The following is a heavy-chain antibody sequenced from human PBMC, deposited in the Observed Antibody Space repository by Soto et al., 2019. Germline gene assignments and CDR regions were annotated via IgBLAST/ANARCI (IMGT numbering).Heavy chain of an antibody. CDR2: ISAYNGNT. J-gene: IGHJ6*02. D-gene: IGHD3-3*01. CDR3: ARGTAPYYDFWSGYYTGDYGMDV. Sequence: GASVKVSCKASGYTFTSYGISWVRQAPGQGLEWMGWISAYNGNTNYAQKLQGRVTMTTDTSTSTAYMELRSLRSDDTAVYYCARGTAPYYDFWSGYYTGDYGMDVWGQGTTVTVSS. CDR1: GYTFTSYG. V-gene: IGHV1-18*01.